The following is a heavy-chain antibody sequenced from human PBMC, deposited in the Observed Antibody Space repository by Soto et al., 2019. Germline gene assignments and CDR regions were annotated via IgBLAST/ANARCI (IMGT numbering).Heavy chain of an antibody. J-gene: IGHJ6*02. Sequence: QVQLQESGPGLVKPSGTLSLTCAVSGGSISNNNWWSWVRQPPGKGLEWIGEIYHSGSTNYNPSPKSRVSISVDKSKTPFSRKLTSVTAADTAVYYCARVRGDYYYGMDVWGQGTTVTVSS. V-gene: IGHV4-4*02. CDR1: GGSISNNNW. CDR3: ARVRGDYYYGMDV. CDR2: IYHSGST.